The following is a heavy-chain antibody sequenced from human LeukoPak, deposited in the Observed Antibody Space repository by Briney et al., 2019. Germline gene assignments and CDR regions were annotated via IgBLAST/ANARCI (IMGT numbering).Heavy chain of an antibody. CDR2: ISTGSSYI. CDR3: ARPRGNVEMATNPWDY. Sequence: KAGRSLRLSYPAAAFTVSRYSMNWVRQAPGKWLEWLSFISTGSSYIYYADSVKGRFTISRDNAKKSLSLQMNSLRAEDTAVYYCARPRGNVEMATNPWDYWGQGTLVTISS. V-gene: IGHV3-21*01. CDR1: AFTVSRYS. J-gene: IGHJ4*02. D-gene: IGHD5-24*01.